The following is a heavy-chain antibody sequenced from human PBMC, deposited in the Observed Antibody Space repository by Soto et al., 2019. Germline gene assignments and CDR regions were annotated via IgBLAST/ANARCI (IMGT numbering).Heavy chain of an antibody. V-gene: IGHV3-66*01. D-gene: IGHD3-9*01. CDR3: AKLYYDILTGYPPS. CDR2: IYSGGST. CDR1: GFTVSSNY. J-gene: IGHJ3*01. Sequence: GGSLRLSCAASGFTVSSNYMSWVRQAPGKGLEWVSVIYSGGSTYYADSVKGRFTISRDNSKNTLYLQMNSLRAEDTAVYYCAKLYYDILTGYPPSWGQGTMVTVSS.